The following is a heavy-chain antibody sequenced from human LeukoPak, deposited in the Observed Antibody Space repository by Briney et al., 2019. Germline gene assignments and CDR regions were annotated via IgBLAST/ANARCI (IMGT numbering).Heavy chain of an antibody. CDR2: ISSSSSYI. D-gene: IGHD3-22*01. CDR1: GFTFSSYS. J-gene: IGHJ4*02. V-gene: IGHV3-21*01. Sequence: GGSLRLSCAASGFTFSSYSMNWVRQAPGKGLEWVSSISSSSSYIYYADSVKGRFTISRDNAKNSLYLQMNSLRAEDTAVYYCARDLDYYDSSGYYYWGQGTLVTASS. CDR3: ARDLDYYDSSGYYY.